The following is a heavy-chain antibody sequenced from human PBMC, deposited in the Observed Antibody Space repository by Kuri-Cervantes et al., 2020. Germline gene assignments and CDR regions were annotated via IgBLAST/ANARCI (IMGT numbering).Heavy chain of an antibody. V-gene: IGHV4-4*07. D-gene: IGHD3-10*01. Sequence: GSLRLSCTVSGGSISSYYWSWIRQPAGKGLEWIGRIYTSGSTNYNPSLKSRVTISVDTSKNQFSLKLSSVTAADTAVYYCARGLKWYYYGSGAYFDYWGQGTLVTVSS. CDR2: IYTSGST. J-gene: IGHJ4*02. CDR1: GGSISSYY. CDR3: ARGLKWYYYGSGAYFDY.